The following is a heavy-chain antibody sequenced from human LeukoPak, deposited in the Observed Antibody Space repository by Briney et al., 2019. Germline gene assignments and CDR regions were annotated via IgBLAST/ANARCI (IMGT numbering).Heavy chain of an antibody. CDR2: ISANGGST. D-gene: IGHD6-13*01. V-gene: IGHV3-64*01. CDR1: GFTFSGYP. J-gene: IGHJ4*02. Sequence: GGSLRLSCAASGFTFSGYPMHWVRQAPGKGLEYLSGISANGGSTYYANSVKGRFTISRDNSKNTLYLQMGSLRPEDMAVYYCARDGSNWDFDYWGQGTPVTVSS. CDR3: ARDGSNWDFDY.